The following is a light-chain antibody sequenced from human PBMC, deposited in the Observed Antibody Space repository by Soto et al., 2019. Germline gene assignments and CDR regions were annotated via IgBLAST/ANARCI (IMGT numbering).Light chain of an antibody. CDR3: PPGT. V-gene: IGKV3-15*01. CDR1: QSVSSN. Sequence: EIVMTQSPATLSVSPGERATLSCRASQSVSSNLAWYQQKPGQAPRLLIYGASTRATGIPARFSGSGSGTEFTLTISSLQSEDFAVYYWPPGTFGQGTKLEIK. CDR2: GAS. J-gene: IGKJ2*01.